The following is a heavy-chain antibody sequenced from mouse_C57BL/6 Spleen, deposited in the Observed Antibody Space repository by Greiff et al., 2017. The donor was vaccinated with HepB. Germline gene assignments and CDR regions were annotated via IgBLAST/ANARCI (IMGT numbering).Heavy chain of an antibody. CDR2: IDPANGNT. D-gene: IGHD2-5*01. J-gene: IGHJ2*01. CDR3: VLYSNYLYYFDY. CDR1: GFNIKNTY. Sequence: EVQLQESVAELVRPGASVKLSCTASGFNIKNTYMHWVKQRPEQGLEWIGRIDPANGNTKYAPKFQGKATITADTSSNTAYLQLSSLTSEDTAIYYCVLYSNYLYYFDYWGQGTTLTVSS. V-gene: IGHV14-3*01.